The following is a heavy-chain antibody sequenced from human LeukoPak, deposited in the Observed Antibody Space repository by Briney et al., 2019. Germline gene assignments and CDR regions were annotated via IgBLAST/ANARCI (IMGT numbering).Heavy chain of an antibody. CDR2: XYPGNAXA. CDR1: GYSLINHW. J-gene: IGHJ4*02. V-gene: IGHV5-51*01. Sequence: GESLKISCKASGYSLINHWIXXVRQMPGKXXXXXXXXYPGNAXATYSPSFQGQVTISADKSTTTVYLQWSSLKASDTAMYYCARQGSYDNSGYSFDYWGQGTLVTVSS. CDR3: ARQGSYDNSGYSFDY. D-gene: IGHD3-22*01.